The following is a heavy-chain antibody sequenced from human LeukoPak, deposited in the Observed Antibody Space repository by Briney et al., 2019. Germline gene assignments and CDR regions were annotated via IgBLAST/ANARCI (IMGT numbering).Heavy chain of an antibody. CDR2: INHSGST. V-gene: IGHV4-34*01. CDR3: ARGRQTLTRYDY. CDR1: GGSFSGYY. Sequence: SETLSLTCAVYGGSFSGYYWSWIRQPPGRGLEWIGEINHSGSTNYNPSLKSRVTISVDTSKSQFSLKLSSVTAADTAVYYCARGRQTLTRYDYWGQGTLVTVSS. D-gene: IGHD1-14*01. J-gene: IGHJ4*02.